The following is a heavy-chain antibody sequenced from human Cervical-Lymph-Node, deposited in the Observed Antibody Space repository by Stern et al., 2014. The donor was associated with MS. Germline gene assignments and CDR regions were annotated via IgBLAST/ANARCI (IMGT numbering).Heavy chain of an antibody. CDR3: ARDLTVPYYFDY. Sequence: QVQLVQSGAEVKKPGASVMISCKASGYSFTSYAIHWVRQAPGQRLEWMGWIIPGNGNRIYSQRFPDRATITRDTSASTPYMELSNLRSEDTAVYYCARDLTVPYYFDYWGQGTLVSVSS. J-gene: IGHJ4*02. D-gene: IGHD4-11*01. CDR2: IIPGNGNR. V-gene: IGHV1-3*01. CDR1: GYSFTSYA.